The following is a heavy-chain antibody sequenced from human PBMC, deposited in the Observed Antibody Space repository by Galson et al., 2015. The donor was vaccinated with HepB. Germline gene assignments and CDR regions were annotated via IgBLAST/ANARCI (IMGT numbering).Heavy chain of an antibody. CDR2: ISSSSSTI. J-gene: IGHJ4*02. Sequence: SLRLSCAASGFTFSSYSMNWVRQAPGKGLEWVSYISSSSSTIYYADSVKGRFTISRDNAKNSLYLQMNSLRDEDTAVYYCARDSATIAAADPTAFDYWGQGTLVTVSS. D-gene: IGHD6-13*01. CDR1: GFTFSSYS. CDR3: ARDSATIAAADPTAFDY. V-gene: IGHV3-48*02.